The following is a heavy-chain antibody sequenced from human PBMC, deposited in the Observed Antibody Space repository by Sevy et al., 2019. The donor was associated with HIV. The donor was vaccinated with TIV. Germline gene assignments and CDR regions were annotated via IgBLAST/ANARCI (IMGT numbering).Heavy chain of an antibody. CDR3: ATTSYYYDSQNWFDP. CDR1: GGTFSSYA. J-gene: IGHJ5*02. CDR2: IIPIFGTA. V-gene: IGHV1-69*13. D-gene: IGHD3-22*01. Sequence: ASVKVSCKASGGTFSSYAISWVRQAPGQGLEWMGRIIPIFGTANHAQKFQGRVTITADESTSTAYMELSSLRSEDTAVYYCATTSYYYDSQNWFDPWGQGTLVTVSS.